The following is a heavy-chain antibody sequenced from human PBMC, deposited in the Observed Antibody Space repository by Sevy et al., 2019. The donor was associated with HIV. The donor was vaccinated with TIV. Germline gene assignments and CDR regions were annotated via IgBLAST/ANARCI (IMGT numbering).Heavy chain of an antibody. V-gene: IGHV3-7*01. CDR1: GFTFSDFW. CDR3: ARRYFDL. J-gene: IGHJ4*02. Sequence: GGSLRLTCKAPGFTFSDFWMQWVRQAPGKGLEWVANIRQDGNEIYYGDSVKGRFTISRDNAKNALYLQMDGLRAEDTAVYYCARRYFDLWGQGTLVTVSS. CDR2: IRQDGNEI.